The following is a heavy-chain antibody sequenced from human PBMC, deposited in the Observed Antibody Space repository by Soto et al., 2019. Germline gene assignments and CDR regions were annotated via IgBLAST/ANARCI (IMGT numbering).Heavy chain of an antibody. CDR2: IYYSGST. D-gene: IGHD5-12*01. Sequence: SETLSLTCTVSGGSVSSGAYYWTWIRQRPGKGLEWIGYIYYSGSTYYSPSLKSRLSISLDTSKNQFSLRLSSVTAADAAMYYCARARLRAVYAFDIWGQGTMVTVSS. J-gene: IGHJ3*02. CDR1: GGSVSSGAYY. V-gene: IGHV4-31*03. CDR3: ARARLRAVYAFDI.